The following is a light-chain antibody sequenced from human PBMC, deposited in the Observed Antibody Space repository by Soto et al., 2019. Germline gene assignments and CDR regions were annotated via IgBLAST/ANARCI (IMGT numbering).Light chain of an antibody. CDR3: QHYNSYSEA. V-gene: IGKV1-5*03. J-gene: IGKJ1*01. Sequence: DIQMTQSPSTLSGSVGDRVTITCRASQTISSWLAWYQQKPGKAPKLLIYKASTLKSGVPSRFSGSGSGTEFTLTISSLQPDDFATYYCQHYNSYSEAFGKGTNVEL. CDR2: KAS. CDR1: QTISSW.